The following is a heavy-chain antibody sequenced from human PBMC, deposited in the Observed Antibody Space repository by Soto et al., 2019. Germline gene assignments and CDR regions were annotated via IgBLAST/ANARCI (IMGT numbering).Heavy chain of an antibody. Sequence: WGSLRLSCATSGLTFSNYAMSCFRQSPGGGLEWVSSMSGSSSTTYYADSVRGRFTISRDRSKNTLYLQMSSLRAEDTALYYCAKNQERELPRVIDFWGQGTLVTVSS. CDR2: MSGSSSTT. D-gene: IGHD1-7*01. CDR1: GLTFSNYA. CDR3: AKNQERELPRVIDF. J-gene: IGHJ4*02. V-gene: IGHV3-23*01.